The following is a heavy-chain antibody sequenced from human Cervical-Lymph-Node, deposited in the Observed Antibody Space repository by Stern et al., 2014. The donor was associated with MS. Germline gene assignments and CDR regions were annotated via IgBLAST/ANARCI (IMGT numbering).Heavy chain of an antibody. Sequence: QVQLGQSGAEVKKPASSVKVSCKASGGTFNTSAISWVRQAPGKGLEWMGGIIPILGSTIYAQKFQGRVTFTADKSTSTAYMALSGLRYEDTAVYYCARDLGVGPSVSWGQGTVVTVSS. CDR1: GGTFNTSA. D-gene: IGHD5/OR15-5a*01. CDR3: ARDLGVGPSVS. CDR2: IIPILGST. V-gene: IGHV1-69*06. J-gene: IGHJ5*02.